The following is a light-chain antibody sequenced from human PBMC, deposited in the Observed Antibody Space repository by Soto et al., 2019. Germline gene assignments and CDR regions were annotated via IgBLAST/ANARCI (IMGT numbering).Light chain of an antibody. CDR3: QQYGKSPRA. V-gene: IGKV3-20*01. CDR2: GIS. Sequence: EIVLTQSPGTLSLSPGERATLSCRASQSVSSSYLAWYQQKPGQAPRLLMYGISGRGTGIPYRFSGSGAGTELSLTICELEREDYAGYYCQQYGKSPRAFGQGTKVEIK. J-gene: IGKJ1*01. CDR1: QSVSSSY.